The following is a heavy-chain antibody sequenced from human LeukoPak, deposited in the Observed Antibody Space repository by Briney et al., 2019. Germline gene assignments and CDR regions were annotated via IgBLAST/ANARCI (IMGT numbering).Heavy chain of an antibody. Sequence: PSETLSLTCAVSGGSISSGGYSWSWIRQPPGKGLEWVSVIYSGGSTYYADSVKGRFTISRDNSKNTLYLQMNSLRAEDTAVYYCTSGPSPRFDYWGQGTLVTVSS. D-gene: IGHD6-19*01. J-gene: IGHJ4*02. CDR2: IYSGGST. CDR3: TSGPSPRFDY. CDR1: GGSISSGGYS. V-gene: IGHV3-66*01.